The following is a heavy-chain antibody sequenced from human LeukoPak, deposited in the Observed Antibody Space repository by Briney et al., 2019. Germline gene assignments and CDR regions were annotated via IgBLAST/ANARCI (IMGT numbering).Heavy chain of an antibody. D-gene: IGHD3-22*01. Sequence: ASVKVSCKASGYTFTSYGISWVRQAPGQGLEWMGWTSAYNGHTNYAQELQGRVTMTTDTSTSTAYMELRSLRSDDTAVYYCARSSGSRDWFDPWGQGTLVTVSS. J-gene: IGHJ5*02. CDR1: GYTFTSYG. CDR2: TSAYNGHT. V-gene: IGHV1-18*01. CDR3: ARSSGSRDWFDP.